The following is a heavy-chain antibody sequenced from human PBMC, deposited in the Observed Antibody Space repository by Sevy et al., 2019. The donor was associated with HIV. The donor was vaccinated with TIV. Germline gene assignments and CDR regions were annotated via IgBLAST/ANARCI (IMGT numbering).Heavy chain of an antibody. Sequence: GGSLRLSCAASGFTFSSYAMHWVRQAPGKGLEWVAVISYDGSNKYYADSVKGRFSISRDNSKNTLYLQMNSLRAEDTAVYYCARDLSFITMMPGGMDVWGQGTTVTVSS. J-gene: IGHJ6*02. D-gene: IGHD3-22*01. CDR1: GFTFSSYA. V-gene: IGHV3-30*04. CDR2: ISYDGSNK. CDR3: ARDLSFITMMPGGMDV.